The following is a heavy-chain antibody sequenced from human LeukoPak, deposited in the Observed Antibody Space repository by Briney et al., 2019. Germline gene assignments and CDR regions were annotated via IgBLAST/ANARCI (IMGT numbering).Heavy chain of an antibody. D-gene: IGHD5-24*01. J-gene: IGHJ4*02. V-gene: IGHV3-7*04. CDR3: TRVGYIDEGIDY. CDR2: IKQDGSKK. CDR1: GFPFSSYW. Sequence: PGGSLRLSCVASGFPFSSYWMTWVRQAPGEGLEWVAHIKQDGSKKSYVDSVKGRFTISRDNAKNSLYLQMNSLRAEDTAIYYCTRVGYIDEGIDYWGQGTLVTVSS.